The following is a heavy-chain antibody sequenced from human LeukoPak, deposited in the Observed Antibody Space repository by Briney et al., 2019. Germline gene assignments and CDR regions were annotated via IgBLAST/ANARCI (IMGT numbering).Heavy chain of an antibody. J-gene: IGHJ4*02. CDR1: GFMFSSYW. D-gene: IGHD2-8*01. Sequence: PGGSLRLSCAASGFMFSSYWMTWVRQAPGKGLEWAANINQDGSERYHVDSVKGRFTISRDNAKNSLYLQMNSLRAEDTAVYYCARVYCTNGVCHLDYWGQGTLVTVA. V-gene: IGHV3-7*01. CDR2: INQDGSER. CDR3: ARVYCTNGVCHLDY.